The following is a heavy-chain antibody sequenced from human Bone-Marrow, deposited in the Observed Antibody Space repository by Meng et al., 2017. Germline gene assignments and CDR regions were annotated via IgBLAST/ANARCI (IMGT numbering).Heavy chain of an antibody. D-gene: IGHD2-21*01. CDR3: RLAYCMGDCVDY. Sequence: QVQVQQWGAGLLKPSETLSLPCVFYGGSFSAYDWSWIRQPPGKGLEWLGQINHSGSTNDNPSLMSRVTISIDTSRNQLSLKLSSVTAADTAVYYCRLAYCMGDCVDYWGQGTLVTVSS. CDR1: GGSFSAYD. J-gene: IGHJ4*02. CDR2: INHSGST. V-gene: IGHV4-34*01.